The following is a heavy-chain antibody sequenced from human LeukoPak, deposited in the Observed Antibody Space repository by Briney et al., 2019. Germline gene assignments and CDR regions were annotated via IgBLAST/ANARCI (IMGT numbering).Heavy chain of an antibody. CDR2: INGGTT. Sequence: GGSLRLSCAASGIIFSSYAMTWVRQAPGKGLEWVSSINGGTTLYASAVEGRFTISRDSSNNTLSLQMNSLRAEDTAVYFCARCRRYTTGWRNWLDPWGQGTQVTVSS. J-gene: IGHJ5*02. CDR1: GIIFSSYA. D-gene: IGHD2-8*02. V-gene: IGHV3-23*01. CDR3: ARCRRYTTGWRNWLDP.